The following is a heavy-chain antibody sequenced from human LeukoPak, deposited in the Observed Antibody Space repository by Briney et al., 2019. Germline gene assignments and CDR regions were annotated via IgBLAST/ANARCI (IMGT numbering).Heavy chain of an antibody. J-gene: IGHJ4*02. CDR3: ARHYGAAGDFDY. CDR2: IDPSDSYT. CDR1: GSSFTSYW. V-gene: IGHV5-10-1*01. Sequence: GESLQISCKGSGSSFTSYWISWVRQLPGKGLEWMGRIDPSDSYTNYSPSFEGHVTISADKSISTAYLQWSSLKASDIATYYCARHYGAAGDFDYWGQGTLVTVSS. D-gene: IGHD6-13*01.